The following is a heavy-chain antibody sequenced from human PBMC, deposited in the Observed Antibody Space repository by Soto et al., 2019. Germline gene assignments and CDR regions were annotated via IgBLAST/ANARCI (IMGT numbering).Heavy chain of an antibody. CDR1: GFTFSSYG. D-gene: IGHD6-19*01. Sequence: GRSLRLSCAASGFTFSSYGMHWVRQAPGKGLERVAVISYDGSNKYYADSVKGRFTISRDNSKNTLYLQMNSLRAEDTAVYYCARHVNLPLARTGFDSWGRGNLVTVS. CDR3: ARHVNLPLARTGFDS. CDR2: ISYDGSNK. V-gene: IGHV3-30*03. J-gene: IGHJ4*02.